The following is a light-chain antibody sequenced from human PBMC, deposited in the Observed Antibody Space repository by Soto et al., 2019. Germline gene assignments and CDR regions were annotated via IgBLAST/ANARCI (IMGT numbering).Light chain of an antibody. J-gene: IGKJ1*01. CDR2: AAS. CDR3: QQSYSTTWT. Sequence: DIQLTQSPSTRSASVGDRVTITCRASQSISSWLAWYQQKPGKAPKLLIYAASSLQSGVPSRFSGSGSETDFTLTISSLQPEDFATYSCQQSYSTTWTFGQGTKVDIK. V-gene: IGKV1-39*01. CDR1: QSISSW.